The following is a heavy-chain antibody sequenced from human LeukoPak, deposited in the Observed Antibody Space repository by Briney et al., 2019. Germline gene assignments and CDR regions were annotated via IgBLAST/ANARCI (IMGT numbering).Heavy chain of an antibody. J-gene: IGHJ6*03. CDR3: ARATYVTSRHGDYARYYYYYYMDV. CDR2: INPSGGST. CDR1: GYTFTSYY. Sequence: ASVKVSCKASGYTFTSYYMHWVRQAPGQGLEWMGIINPSGGSTSYAQKFQGRVTMTRDMSTSTVYMELSSLRSEDTAVYYCARATYVTSRHGDYARYYYYYYMDVWGKGTTVTVSS. D-gene: IGHD4-17*01. V-gene: IGHV1-46*01.